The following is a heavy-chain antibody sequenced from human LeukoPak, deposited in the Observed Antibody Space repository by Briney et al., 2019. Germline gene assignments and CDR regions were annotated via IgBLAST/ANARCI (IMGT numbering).Heavy chain of an antibody. J-gene: IGHJ5*02. CDR1: VGTFSSYA. D-gene: IGHD4-23*01. Sequence: GASVKVSCKASVGTFSSYAISWVRQAPGQGLEWMGGIIPIFGTANYAQKFQGRVTITTDESTSTAYMELRSLRSEDTAVYYCARGTTTVENWFDPWGQGTLVTVSS. CDR3: ARGTTTVENWFDP. CDR2: IIPIFGTA. V-gene: IGHV1-69*05.